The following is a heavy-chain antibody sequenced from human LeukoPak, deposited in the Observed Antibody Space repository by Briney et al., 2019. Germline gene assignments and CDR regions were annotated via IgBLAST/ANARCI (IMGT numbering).Heavy chain of an antibody. Sequence: GESLKISCEVSGYTFTTYWIAWVRQMPGKGLEWMGIIYPGDSDTRYSPSFQGQVTISADKSINTAYLQWSSLKASDTAMYYCARRSSGYDYWGQGTLVTVSS. V-gene: IGHV5-51*01. J-gene: IGHJ4*02. D-gene: IGHD3-22*01. CDR3: ARRSSGYDY. CDR1: GYTFTTYW. CDR2: IYPGDSDT.